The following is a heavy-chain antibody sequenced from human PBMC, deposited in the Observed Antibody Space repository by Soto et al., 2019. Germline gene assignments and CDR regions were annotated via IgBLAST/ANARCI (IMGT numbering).Heavy chain of an antibody. D-gene: IGHD5-12*01. V-gene: IGHV3-30*18. CDR2: ISYDGDNK. Sequence: PGGSLRLSCSPSGFTFRNYGLLWVRQAPGKGLEWVALISYDGDNKYYSESARGRFTVSRDNFKNMMFLQMDSLRPEDTAVYYCAKKILGYAAHPDAMDVWGHGTTVTVSS. J-gene: IGHJ6*02. CDR3: AKKILGYAAHPDAMDV. CDR1: GFTFRNYG.